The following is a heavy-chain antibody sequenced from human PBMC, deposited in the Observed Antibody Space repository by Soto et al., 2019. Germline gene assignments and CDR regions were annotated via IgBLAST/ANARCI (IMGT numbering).Heavy chain of an antibody. CDR2: INPHGGST. D-gene: IGHD3-3*01. CDR1: GDTFTGYY. CDR3: ARSSGGNFGIIIEGSNWFDP. Sequence: ASVKVSCKAPGDTFTGYYLNWVRQAPGQGLEWMGVINPHGGSTKYAQKFQGRITMTRDTSRSTVYMELSSLRSDDTAIYYWARSSGGNFGIIIEGSNWFDPWGQGTLVTVS. V-gene: IGHV1-46*01. J-gene: IGHJ5*02.